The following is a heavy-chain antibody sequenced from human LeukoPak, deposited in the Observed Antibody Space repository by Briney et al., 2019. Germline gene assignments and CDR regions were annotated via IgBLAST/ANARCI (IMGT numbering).Heavy chain of an antibody. V-gene: IGHV3-74*01. CDR3: AKDRESGSYLFDY. J-gene: IGHJ4*02. Sequence: PGGSLRLSCAASGFTFSSYWMHWVRQAPGKGLVWVSRINTDGSSTSYADSVKGRFTISRDNAKNTLYLQMNSLRAEDTAVYYCAKDRESGSYLFDYWGQGTLVTVSS. D-gene: IGHD1-26*01. CDR1: GFTFSSYW. CDR2: INTDGSST.